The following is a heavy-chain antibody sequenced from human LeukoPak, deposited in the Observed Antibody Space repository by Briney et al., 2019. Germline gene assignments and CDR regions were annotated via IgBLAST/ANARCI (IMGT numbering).Heavy chain of an antibody. D-gene: IGHD3-10*01. CDR3: ARGRYYYGSGSSFLFDY. V-gene: IGHV4-30-4*08. J-gene: IGHJ4*02. CDR2: IYYSGST. CDR1: GGSISSGDYY. Sequence: SETLSLTCTVSGGSISSGDYYWSWIRQPPGKGLEWIGYIYYSGSTYYNPSLKSRVTISVDTSKNQFSLKLSSVTAADTAVYYCARGRYYYGSGSSFLFDYWGQGTLVTVSS.